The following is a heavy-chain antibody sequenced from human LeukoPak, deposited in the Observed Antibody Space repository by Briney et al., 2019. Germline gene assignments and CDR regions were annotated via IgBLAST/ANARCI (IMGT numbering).Heavy chain of an antibody. CDR2: IQPDGGVR. D-gene: IGHD4-17*01. Sequence: GGSLRLSCAASGFPFSTYWMSRVRQGPEKGLEWVASIQPDGGVRHYVDSVKGRFTISRDNAKNSLFLQMNSLRVEDTAVYYCARLFGGVTTFDYWGQGTLVTVSS. J-gene: IGHJ4*02. CDR3: ARLFGGVTTFDY. V-gene: IGHV3-7*01. CDR1: GFPFSTYW.